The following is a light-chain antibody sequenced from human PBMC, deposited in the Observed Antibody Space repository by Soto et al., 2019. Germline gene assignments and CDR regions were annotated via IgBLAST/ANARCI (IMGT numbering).Light chain of an antibody. CDR2: GAS. Sequence: EIVLTQSPGTLSLSPGERATLSCRASQSVSSSYLAWYQQKPGQAPRLLIYGASSRATGIPDRFSGSGSGTDFTITISRLEREDFAVYYCQQYGSSWTFGQGTKVEIK. CDR3: QQYGSSWT. V-gene: IGKV3-20*01. J-gene: IGKJ1*01. CDR1: QSVSSSY.